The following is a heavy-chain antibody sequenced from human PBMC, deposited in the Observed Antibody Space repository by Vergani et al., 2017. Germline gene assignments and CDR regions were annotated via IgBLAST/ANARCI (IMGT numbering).Heavy chain of an antibody. CDR2: INSDGSST. J-gene: IGHJ6*03. Sequence: EVQLVESGGGLVQPGGSLRLSCAASGFTFSSYWMHWVRQAPGKGLVWVSRINSDGSSTSYADSVKGRFTISRDNAKNTLYLQMNSLKTEDTAVYYCTTIAAQPYYYYYYMDVWGKGTTVTVSS. CDR3: TTIAAQPYYYYYYMDV. CDR1: GFTFSSYW. D-gene: IGHD6-13*01. V-gene: IGHV3-74*01.